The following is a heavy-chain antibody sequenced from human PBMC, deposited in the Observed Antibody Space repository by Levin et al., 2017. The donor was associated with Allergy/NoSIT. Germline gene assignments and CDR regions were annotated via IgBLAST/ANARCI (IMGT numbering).Heavy chain of an antibody. CDR3: ARGENRGSSAFDC. CDR1: GFTFNFYS. CDR2: ISSGSSAI. D-gene: IGHD6-13*01. Sequence: GESLKISCAASGFTFNFYSMNWVRQAPGKGLEWVAYISSGSSAIYYADSVKGRFTISRDNAKNSLYLQMNSLRDEDTAVYYCARGENRGSSAFDCWGQGTLVTVSS. J-gene: IGHJ4*02. V-gene: IGHV3-48*02.